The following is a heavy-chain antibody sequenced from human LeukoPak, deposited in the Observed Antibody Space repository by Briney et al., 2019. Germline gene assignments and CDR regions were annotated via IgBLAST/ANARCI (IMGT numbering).Heavy chain of an antibody. CDR2: ISYDGSNK. Sequence: GGSLRLSCAASGFTFSSYAMHWVRQAPGKGLEWVAFISYDGSNKYYADSVKGRFTISRDNSKNTLYLQMNSLRAEDTAVYYCARALYDFWSGYPNGPSYWGQGTLVTVSS. V-gene: IGHV3-30-3*01. CDR1: GFTFSSYA. CDR3: ARALYDFWSGYPNGPSY. D-gene: IGHD3-3*01. J-gene: IGHJ4*02.